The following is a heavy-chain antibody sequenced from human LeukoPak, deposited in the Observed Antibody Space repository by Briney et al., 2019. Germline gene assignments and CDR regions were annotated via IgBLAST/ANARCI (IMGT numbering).Heavy chain of an antibody. CDR1: GFTFSSYD. Sequence: PGGSLRLSCAASGFTFSSYDMHWVRQATGKGLEWVSAIGTAGDTYYPGSVKGRFTIFRENAKNSLYLQMNSLRAGDTAVYYCARANRAHTPDAFDIWGQGTMVTVSS. V-gene: IGHV3-13*01. J-gene: IGHJ3*02. CDR3: ARANRAHTPDAFDI. D-gene: IGHD2/OR15-2a*01. CDR2: IGTAGDT.